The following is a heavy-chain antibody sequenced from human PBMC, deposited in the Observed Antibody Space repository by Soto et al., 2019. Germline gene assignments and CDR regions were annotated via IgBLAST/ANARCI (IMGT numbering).Heavy chain of an antibody. CDR3: ARGIEPTSWFDP. D-gene: IGHD2-2*01. CDR2: IYPGDSDT. J-gene: IGHJ5*02. Sequence: VESLKISCKGSGYIFTSYWIGCVLQMPGKGLEWMGIIYPGDSDTRYSPSFQGQVTISADKSISTAYLQWSSLKASDTAMYYCARGIEPTSWFDPWGQGTLVTVSS. CDR1: GYIFTSYW. V-gene: IGHV5-51*01.